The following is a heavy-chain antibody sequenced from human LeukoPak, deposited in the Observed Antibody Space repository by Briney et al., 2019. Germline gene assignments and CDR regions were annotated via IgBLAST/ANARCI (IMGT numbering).Heavy chain of an antibody. CDR2: INTDGTVT. CDR3: ASKQWLAPPPDS. Sequence: GGSLRLSCAASGFTFGKYWMRWVRQAPGKGLESVSRINTDGTVTTYADSVKGRFTVSRDNADNTMFLQMNSVRDEAAAVYYCASKQWLAPPPDSWGQGTPVTVSS. J-gene: IGHJ4*02. V-gene: IGHV3-74*01. CDR1: GFTFGKYW. D-gene: IGHD6-19*01.